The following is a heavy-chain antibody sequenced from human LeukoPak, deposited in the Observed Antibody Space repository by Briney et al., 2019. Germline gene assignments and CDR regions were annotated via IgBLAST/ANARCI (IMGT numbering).Heavy chain of an antibody. J-gene: IGHJ2*01. CDR1: GGSISSYY. D-gene: IGHD6-13*01. CDR3: ARHGSSWYLNWYFDL. Sequence: SETLSLTCSVSGGSISSYYWSWIRQPAGKGLEWIGRIYTSGSTNYNPSLKSRVTMSVDTSKNQFSLKLSSVTAADTAVYYCARHGSSWYLNWYFDLWGRGTLVTVSS. V-gene: IGHV4-4*07. CDR2: IYTSGST.